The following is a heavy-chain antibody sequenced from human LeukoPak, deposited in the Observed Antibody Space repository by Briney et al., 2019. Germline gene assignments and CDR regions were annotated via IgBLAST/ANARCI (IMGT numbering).Heavy chain of an antibody. Sequence: SETLSLTCTVSGGSISSYYWSWIRQPPGKGLEWIGYIYYSGSTNYNPSLKSRVTISVDTSKNQFSLKLSSVTAADTAVYYCAKAGYGDHHDYRGQGTLVTVSS. CDR1: GGSISSYY. D-gene: IGHD4-17*01. J-gene: IGHJ4*02. CDR3: AKAGYGDHHDY. V-gene: IGHV4-59*01. CDR2: IYYSGST.